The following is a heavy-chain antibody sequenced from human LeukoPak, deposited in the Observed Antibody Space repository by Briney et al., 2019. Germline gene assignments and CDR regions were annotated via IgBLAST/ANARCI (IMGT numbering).Heavy chain of an antibody. CDR3: AKDPKYYYDSSGYFDY. CDR1: GFTVSSNY. Sequence: GGSLRLSCAASGFTVSSNYMSWVRQAPGKGLEGVSVIYSGGSTYYADSVKGRFTISRDNAKNSLYLQMNSLRAEDTALYYCAKDPKYYYDSSGYFDYWGQGALVTVSS. CDR2: IYSGGST. J-gene: IGHJ4*02. V-gene: IGHV3-53*05. D-gene: IGHD3-22*01.